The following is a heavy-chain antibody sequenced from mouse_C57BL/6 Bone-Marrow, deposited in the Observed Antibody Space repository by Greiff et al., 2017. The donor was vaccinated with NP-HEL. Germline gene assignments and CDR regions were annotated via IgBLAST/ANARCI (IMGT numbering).Heavy chain of an antibody. J-gene: IGHJ1*03. Sequence: VQLQQSGAELARPGASVKLSCKASGYTFTSYGISWVKQRTGQGLEWIGEIYPRSGNTYYNEKFKGKATLTADKSSSTAYMELRSLTSKDSAVYFCARGEVVHWYFDVWGTGTTVTVSS. CDR1: GYTFTSYG. D-gene: IGHD1-1*01. CDR2: IYPRSGNT. CDR3: ARGEVVHWYFDV. V-gene: IGHV1-81*01.